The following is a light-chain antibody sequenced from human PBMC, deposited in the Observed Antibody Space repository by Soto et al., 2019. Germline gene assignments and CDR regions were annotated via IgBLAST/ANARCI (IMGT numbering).Light chain of an antibody. CDR1: QDIHTW. CDR2: GAS. Sequence: DIQMTQSPSSVSASVGDRVTITCRASQDIHTWVAWFQQKPGKAPRLLIFGASSLRSGVPSRFSGSGSGTDFTHTISTLQPEDVATYYCQQANSFPHAFGGGTKVEI. J-gene: IGKJ4*01. V-gene: IGKV1-12*01. CDR3: QQANSFPHA.